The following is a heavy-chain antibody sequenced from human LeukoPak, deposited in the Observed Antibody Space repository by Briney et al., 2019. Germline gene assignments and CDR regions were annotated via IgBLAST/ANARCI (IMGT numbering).Heavy chain of an antibody. CDR3: ARGWPPVVVPAANYYYYYYMDV. V-gene: IGHV1-2*02. J-gene: IGHJ6*03. Sequence: ASVKVSCTASGYTFTRYYMHWVRQAPGQGLEWMGWIDPNSRGTNYAQKFQGRVTMTRNTSISTAYMELSSLRSEDTAVYYCARGWPPVVVPAANYYYYYYMDVWGKGTTVTVSS. CDR2: IDPNSRGT. CDR1: GYTFTRYY. D-gene: IGHD2-2*01.